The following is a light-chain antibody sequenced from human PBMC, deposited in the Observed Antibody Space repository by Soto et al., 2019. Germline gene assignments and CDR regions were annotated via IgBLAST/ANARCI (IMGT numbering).Light chain of an antibody. CDR2: DVN. CDR1: SSDVGGYNY. CDR3: CSYAGTFTFV. Sequence: QSVLTQPASVSGSPGQSITISCTGTSSDVGGYNYVSWYQQYPGKAPKVVIYDVNQRPSGVTDRFSGSKSGNTASLTISGLQAEDEADYYCCSYAGTFTFVFGSGTKVTVL. J-gene: IGLJ1*01. V-gene: IGLV2-11*01.